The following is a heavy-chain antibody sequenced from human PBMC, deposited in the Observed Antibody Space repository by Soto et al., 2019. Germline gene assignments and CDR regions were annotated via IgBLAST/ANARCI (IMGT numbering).Heavy chain of an antibody. CDR1: GDTFTSYE. Sequence: ASVKVSCKASGDTFTSYEFNWVRQATGQGLEWMGWVNPNSGNTGYAQKFQGRVTMTRNTSISTGYMELSSLRSEDTAVYFCARLGYCSGGSCRRGNWFDPWGQGTLVTVS. D-gene: IGHD2-15*01. CDR3: ARLGYCSGGSCRRGNWFDP. J-gene: IGHJ5*02. CDR2: VNPNSGNT. V-gene: IGHV1-8*01.